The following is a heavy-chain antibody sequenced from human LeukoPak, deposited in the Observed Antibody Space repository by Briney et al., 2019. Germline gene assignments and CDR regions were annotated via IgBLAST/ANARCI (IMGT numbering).Heavy chain of an antibody. D-gene: IGHD4-23*01. Sequence: GGSLRLSCAASGFTFSSYSMNWVRQAPGKGLEWVSYISSSSSTIYYADSVKGRFTISRDNAKNSLYLQMNSLRAEDTAVYYCARGVHDYGGNDGNYWGQGTLVTVSS. CDR3: ARGVHDYGGNDGNY. J-gene: IGHJ4*02. CDR1: GFTFSSYS. CDR2: ISSSSSTI. V-gene: IGHV3-48*04.